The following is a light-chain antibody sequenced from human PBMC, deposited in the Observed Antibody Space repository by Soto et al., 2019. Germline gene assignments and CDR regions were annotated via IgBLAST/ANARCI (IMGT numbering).Light chain of an antibody. V-gene: IGLV2-14*01. Sequence: QSALTQPDSVSGSPGQSITISCTGTSRDVGGYNYVSWYQQHPGKAPKFMIYDVSNRPSGVSTRFSGSKSGNTASLTISGLQAEDEADSYCNSYTTSNTRQIVFGTGTKLTVL. CDR2: DVS. J-gene: IGLJ1*01. CDR1: SRDVGGYNY. CDR3: NSYTTSNTRQIV.